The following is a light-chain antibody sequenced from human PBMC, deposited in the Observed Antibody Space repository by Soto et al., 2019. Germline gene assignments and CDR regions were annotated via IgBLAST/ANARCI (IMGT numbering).Light chain of an antibody. V-gene: IGLV2-14*03. CDR2: DVS. J-gene: IGLJ1*01. CDR1: GSDVGSHNC. Sequence: QSVLTQPASVSGSPGQSITISCTGTGSDVGSHNCASWYQQHPGKAPKLLIYDVSNRPSGVSYRFSGSKSGNTASLTISGLQAEDEADYYCSSCTRSNTFVFGTGTKVTDL. CDR3: SSCTRSNTFV.